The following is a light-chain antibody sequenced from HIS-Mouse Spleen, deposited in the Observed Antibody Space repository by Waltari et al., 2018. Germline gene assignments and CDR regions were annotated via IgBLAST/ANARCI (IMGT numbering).Light chain of an antibody. V-gene: IGLV2-23*01. Sequence: QSALTQPASVSGSPGQSITISCTGTSNAVGSYNLVSWYQQHPGKAPKLMIYEGSKRPSGVSHRFSGSKSGNTASLTISGLQAEDEADYYCCSYAGSRVFGGGTKLTVL. CDR1: SNAVGSYNL. CDR3: CSYAGSRV. CDR2: EGS. J-gene: IGLJ3*02.